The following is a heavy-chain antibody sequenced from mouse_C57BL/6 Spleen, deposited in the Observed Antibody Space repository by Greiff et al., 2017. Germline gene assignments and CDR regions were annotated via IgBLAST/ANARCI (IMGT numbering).Heavy chain of an antibody. V-gene: IGHV2-2*01. CDR1: GFSLTSYG. J-gene: IGHJ2*01. CDR3: ARNSDGTYYFDY. Sequence: VMLVESGPGLVQPSQSLSITCTVSGFSLTSYGVHWVRQSPGKGLEWLGVIWSGGSTDYNAAFISRLSISKDNSKSQVFFKMNSLQADDTAIYYCARNSDGTYYFDYWGQGTTLTVSS. D-gene: IGHD4-1*01. CDR2: IWSGGST.